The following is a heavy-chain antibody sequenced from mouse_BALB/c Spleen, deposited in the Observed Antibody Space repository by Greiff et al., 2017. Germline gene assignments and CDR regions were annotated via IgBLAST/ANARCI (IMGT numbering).Heavy chain of an antibody. D-gene: IGHD2-10*02. V-gene: IGHV1-69*02. CDR2: IDPSDSYT. CDR3: ARGRYGNYGYFDV. Sequence: VQLQQPGAELVKPGASVKLSCKASGYTFTSYWMHWVKQRPGQGLEWIGEIDPSDSYTNYNQKFKGKATLTVDKSSSTAYMQLSSLTSEDSAVYYCARGRYGNYGYFDVWGAGTTVTVSS. J-gene: IGHJ1*01. CDR1: GYTFTSYW.